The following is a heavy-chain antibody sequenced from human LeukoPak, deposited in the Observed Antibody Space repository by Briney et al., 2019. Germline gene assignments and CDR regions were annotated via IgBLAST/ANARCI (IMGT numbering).Heavy chain of an antibody. CDR2: IYYSGST. Sequence: PSETLSLTCTVSGGSISSGGYYWSWIRQHPGEGLEWIGYIYYSGSTYYNPSLKSRVTISVDTSKNQFSLKLSSVTAADTAVYYCARTAHYDSSVDYWGQGTLVTVSS. CDR3: ARTAHYDSSVDY. V-gene: IGHV4-31*03. CDR1: GGSISSGGYY. J-gene: IGHJ4*02. D-gene: IGHD3-22*01.